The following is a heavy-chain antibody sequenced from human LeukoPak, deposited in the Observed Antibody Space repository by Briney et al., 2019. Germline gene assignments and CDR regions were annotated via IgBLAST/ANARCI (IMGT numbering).Heavy chain of an antibody. J-gene: IGHJ4*02. CDR2: IYHSGST. D-gene: IGHD3-10*01. Sequence: PSETLSLTCAVSGYSISSGYYWGWIRQPPGKGLEWIGSIYHSGSTYYNPSPKSRVTISVDTSKNQFSLKLSSVTAADTAVYYCASVLWFGELIIDYWGQGTLVTVSS. CDR1: GYSISSGYY. CDR3: ASVLWFGELIIDY. V-gene: IGHV4-38-2*01.